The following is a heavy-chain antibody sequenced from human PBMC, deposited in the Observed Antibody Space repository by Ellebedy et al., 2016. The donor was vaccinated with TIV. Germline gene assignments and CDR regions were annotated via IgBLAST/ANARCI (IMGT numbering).Heavy chain of an antibody. CDR2: IYYSGST. CDR1: GGSISSGGYY. CDR3: ARIGTMVRGVIGLGMDV. Sequence: MPSEILSLTCTVSGGSISSGGYYWSWIRQHPGKGLEWIGYIYYSGSTYYNPSLKSRVSISVDSSKNQFSLKLSSVTAADTAVYYCARIGTMVRGVIGLGMDVWGQGTTVTVSS. D-gene: IGHD3-10*01. J-gene: IGHJ6*02. V-gene: IGHV4-31*03.